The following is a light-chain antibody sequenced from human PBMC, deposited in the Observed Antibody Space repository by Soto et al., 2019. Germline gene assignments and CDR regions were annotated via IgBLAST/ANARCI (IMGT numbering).Light chain of an antibody. J-gene: IGKJ2*01. CDR1: QSVSSSY. CDR2: GAS. Sequence: ETVLTQSPGTLSLSPGERATLSCRASQSVSSSYFAWYQQKPGQAPRLLIYGASSRATGIPDRFSGSVSGTDFTLTISRLEPEDFAVYYCQQYGSSPGYTFGQGTKLEI. V-gene: IGKV3-20*01. CDR3: QQYGSSPGYT.